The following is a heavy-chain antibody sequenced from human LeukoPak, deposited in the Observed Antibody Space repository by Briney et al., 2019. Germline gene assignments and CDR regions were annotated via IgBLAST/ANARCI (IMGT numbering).Heavy chain of an antibody. D-gene: IGHD5-18*01. CDR1: GYTFTSYG. J-gene: IGHJ4*02. CDR3: ARGYSYASPSEAYYFDY. CDR2: INTNTGNP. Sequence: ASVKVSCKASGYTFTSYGIGWVRQAPGQGLEWMGWINTNTGNPAYAQGFTGRFVFSLDTSVSTAYLQISSLKAEDTAVYYCARGYSYASPSEAYYFDYWGQGTLVTVSS. V-gene: IGHV7-4-1*02.